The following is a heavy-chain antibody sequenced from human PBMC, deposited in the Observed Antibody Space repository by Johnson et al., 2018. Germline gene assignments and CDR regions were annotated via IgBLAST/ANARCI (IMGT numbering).Heavy chain of an antibody. CDR2: IVYDGTNK. V-gene: IGHV3-30*03. D-gene: IGHD7-27*01. CDR3: ARVLGRVLYHPGARTAAFDI. CDR1: GFTFSSYG. J-gene: IGHJ3*02. Sequence: QVQLVQSGGGVVQPGRSLRLSCAASGFTFSSYGMHWVRQAPDKGLEWVAVIVYDGTNKYYSDSVKGRFTISRDNSKNTLYLQMNSLRAEDTAGYYCARVLGRVLYHPGARTAAFDIWGQGTKVPVSS.